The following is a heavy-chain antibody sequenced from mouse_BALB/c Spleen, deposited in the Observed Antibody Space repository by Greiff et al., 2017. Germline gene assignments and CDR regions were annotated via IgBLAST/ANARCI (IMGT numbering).Heavy chain of an antibody. CDR1: GFTFSSYT. CDR3: ARHYGNYGRYFDY. CDR2: ISNGGGST. V-gene: IGHV5-12-2*01. D-gene: IGHD2-1*01. Sequence: EVKLMESGGGLVQPGGSLKLSCAASGFTFSSYTMSWVRQTPEKRLEWVAYISNGGGSTYYPDTVKGRFTISRDNAKNTLYLQMSSLKSEDTAMYYCARHYGNYGRYFDYWGQGTTLTVSS. J-gene: IGHJ2*01.